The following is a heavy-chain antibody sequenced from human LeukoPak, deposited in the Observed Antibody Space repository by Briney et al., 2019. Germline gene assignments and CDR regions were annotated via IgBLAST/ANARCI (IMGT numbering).Heavy chain of an antibody. CDR3: AREGPYYYGSGSYLDY. CDR2: ISSSSSTI. J-gene: IGHJ4*02. Sequence: GGSLRLSCAASGFTFSSYSMNWVRQAPGKGLEWVSYISSSSSTIYYADSVKGRFTISRDNAKNSLYLQMNGLRAEDTAVYYCAREGPYYYGSGSYLDYWGQGTLVTVSS. CDR1: GFTFSSYS. V-gene: IGHV3-48*01. D-gene: IGHD3-10*01.